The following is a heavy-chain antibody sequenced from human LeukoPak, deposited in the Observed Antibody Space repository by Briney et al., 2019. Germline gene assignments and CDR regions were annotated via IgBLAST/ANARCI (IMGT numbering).Heavy chain of an antibody. V-gene: IGHV3-23*01. CDR2: ISGSGGST. D-gene: IGHD3-9*01. CDR1: GFTFSSYA. Sequence: PGGSLRLSCAASGFTFSSYAMSWVRQAPGKGLEWVSAISGSGGSTYYADSVKGRFTISRDNSKNTLYLQMNSLRAEDTAVYYCARGDILTGYYSFEDPREFDYWGQGTLVTVSS. J-gene: IGHJ4*02. CDR3: ARGDILTGYYSFEDPREFDY.